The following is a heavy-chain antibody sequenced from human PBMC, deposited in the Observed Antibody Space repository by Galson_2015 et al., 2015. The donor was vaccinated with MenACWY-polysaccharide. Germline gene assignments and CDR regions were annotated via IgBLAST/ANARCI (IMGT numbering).Heavy chain of an antibody. J-gene: IGHJ4*02. Sequence: SLRLSCAASGFIFNHYGIHWVRQAPGKGLEWVALISYDETNEHYADSVKGRFTISRDTSKNVVYLQMNSLRVEDTALYFCAKDNWLRREVLVGDYDYWGQGTLVAVSS. CDR1: GFIFNHYG. D-gene: IGHD4-17*01. CDR3: AKDNWLRREVLVGDYDY. CDR2: ISYDETNE. V-gene: IGHV3-30*18.